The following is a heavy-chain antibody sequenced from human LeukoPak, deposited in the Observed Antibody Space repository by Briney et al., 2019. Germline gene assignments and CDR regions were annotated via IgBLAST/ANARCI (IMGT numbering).Heavy chain of an antibody. V-gene: IGHV4-31*03. D-gene: IGHD5-18*01. CDR1: GGSISSGGYY. Sequence: SETLSLTCTVSGGSISSGGYYWSWIRQHPGKGLEWIGYIYYSGSTYYNPSLKSRVTISVDTSKNQSSLKLSSVTAADTAVYYCARDRMGYSYDNWGQGTLVTVSS. CDR3: ARDRMGYSYDN. CDR2: IYYSGST. J-gene: IGHJ4*02.